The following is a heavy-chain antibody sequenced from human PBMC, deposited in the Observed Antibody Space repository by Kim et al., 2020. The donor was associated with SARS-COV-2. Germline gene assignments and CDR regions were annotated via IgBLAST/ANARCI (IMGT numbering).Heavy chain of an antibody. J-gene: IGHJ6*02. V-gene: IGHV3-48*02. CDR2: ISSSSSTI. D-gene: IGHD5-18*01. CDR1: GFTFSSYS. CDR3: ARAHNSDYVDTAMVYGMDV. Sequence: GGSLRLSCAASGFTFSSYSMNWVRQAPGKGLEWVSYISSSSSTIYYADSVKGRFTISRDNAKNSLYLQMNSLRDEDTAVYYCARAHNSDYVDTAMVYGMDVWGQGTTVTVSS.